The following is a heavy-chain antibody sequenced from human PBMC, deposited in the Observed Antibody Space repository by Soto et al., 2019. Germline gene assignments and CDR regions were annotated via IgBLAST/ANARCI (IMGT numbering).Heavy chain of an antibody. J-gene: IGHJ6*03. CDR3: AGGYCGGDCYSYYYYYMDV. CDR1: GFTFSDYY. CDR2: ISSSGSTI. V-gene: IGHV3-11*01. D-gene: IGHD2-21*01. Sequence: GGSLRLSCAASGFTFSDYYMSWIRQAPGKGLEWVSYISSSGSTIYYADSVKGRFTISRDNAKNSLYLQMNSLRAEDTAVYYCAGGYCGGDCYSYYYYYMDVWGKGTTVTVSS.